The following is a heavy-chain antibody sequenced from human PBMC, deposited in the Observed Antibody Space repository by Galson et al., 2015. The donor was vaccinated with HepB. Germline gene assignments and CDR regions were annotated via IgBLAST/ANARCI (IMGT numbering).Heavy chain of an antibody. Sequence: SLRLSCAASGFTFSSYSFNWVRQAPGKGLEWVSGISWNSGTIGYADSVRGRFTISRDNAKNSLYLQMNSLRAEDTAFYYCAKDIQGGDSYWYFDLWGRGTLVTVSS. V-gene: IGHV3-9*01. CDR2: ISWNSGTI. D-gene: IGHD2-21*02. J-gene: IGHJ2*01. CDR3: AKDIQGGDSYWYFDL. CDR1: GFTFSSYS.